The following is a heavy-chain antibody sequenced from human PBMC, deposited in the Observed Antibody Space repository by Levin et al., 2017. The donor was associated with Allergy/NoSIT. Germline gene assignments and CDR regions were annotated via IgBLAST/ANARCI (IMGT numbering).Heavy chain of an antibody. D-gene: IGHD3-16*01. V-gene: IGHV5-51*01. CDR2: IYSGDSDT. CDR3: ARLRRPAMRYDAFDV. CDR1: GYSFSTYW. Sequence: TGESLKISCKGSGYSFSTYWIGWVRQMPGKGLEWMGIIYSGDSDTRYSPSFQGQVTISVDKTISTAYLQWSRLKASYSAMYCCARLRRPAMRYDAFDVWGQGTMVTVSS. J-gene: IGHJ3*01.